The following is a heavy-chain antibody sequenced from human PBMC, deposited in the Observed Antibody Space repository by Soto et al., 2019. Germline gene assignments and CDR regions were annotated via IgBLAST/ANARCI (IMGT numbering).Heavy chain of an antibody. CDR1: GGTFSSYA. Sequence: QVQLVQSGAEVKKPGSSVKVSCKASGGTFSSYAISWVRQAPGQGLEWMGGIIPIFGTANYAQNFQGRVTITADESTSTAYMELTSLRSEDSGGYYCVRCLIADGRPGMDVWGQGTGVTVSS. CDR3: VRCLIADGRPGMDV. D-gene: IGHD6-13*01. J-gene: IGHJ6*01. V-gene: IGHV1-69*01. CDR2: IIPIFGTA.